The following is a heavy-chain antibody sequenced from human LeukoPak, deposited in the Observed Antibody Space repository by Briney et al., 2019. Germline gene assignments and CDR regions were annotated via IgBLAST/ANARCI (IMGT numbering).Heavy chain of an antibody. CDR2: FDPEDGET. J-gene: IGHJ6*02. CDR3: ATKGGYGLNYYDSSGYFHYGMDV. V-gene: IGHV1-24*01. Sequence: ASVKVSCTVSGYTLTELSMHWVRQAPGKGLEWMGGFDPEDGETIYAQKFQGRVTMTEDTSTDTAYMELSSLRSEDTAVYYCATKGGYGLNYYDSSGYFHYGMDVWGQGTTVTVSS. CDR1: GYTLTELS. D-gene: IGHD3-22*01.